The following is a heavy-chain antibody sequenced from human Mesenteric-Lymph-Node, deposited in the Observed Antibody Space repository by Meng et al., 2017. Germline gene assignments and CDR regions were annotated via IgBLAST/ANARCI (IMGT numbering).Heavy chain of an antibody. D-gene: IGHD5-12*01. J-gene: IGHJ4*02. CDR3: AKVYSGYETFEY. CDR1: GFTFSNAW. Sequence: GESLKISCAASGFTFSNAWMNWVRQAPGKGLEWVSVISASGSRTHYADSVKGRFTISRDNSRNTLFLQVNSLRAEDTAVYYCAKVYSGYETFEYWGQGTLVTVSS. V-gene: IGHV3-23*01. CDR2: ISASGSRT.